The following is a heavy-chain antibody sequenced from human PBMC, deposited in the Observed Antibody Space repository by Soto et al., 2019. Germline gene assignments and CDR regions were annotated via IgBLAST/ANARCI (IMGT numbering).Heavy chain of an antibody. CDR3: AREVAADGTFREDVFDI. J-gene: IGHJ3*02. CDR1: GGTVSNHA. Sequence: QVHLVQSGAEVKKPGSSVKVSCKAPGGTVSNHAISWVRQAPGQGLEWMGRSIPIFTTTNYAQKFQGRVTMTADESSITAYLELSSLKHDDTAVYYCAREVAADGTFREDVFDIWGQGTLVTVSS. V-gene: IGHV1-69*12. D-gene: IGHD6-13*01. CDR2: SIPIFTTT.